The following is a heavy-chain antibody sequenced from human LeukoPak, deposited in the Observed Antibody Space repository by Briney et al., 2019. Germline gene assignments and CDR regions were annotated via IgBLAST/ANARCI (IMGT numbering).Heavy chain of an antibody. D-gene: IGHD4-17*01. CDR3: VRDRSRTTVTRFDS. V-gene: IGHV3-7*01. CDR2: INEDGSEK. CDR1: RFSLITFR. J-gene: IGHJ4*02. Sequence: GGSLRLSCVVPRFSLITFRLSSVCQAPGKGLEWVANINEDGSEKNYVDSVKGRFTISRDNAKNSLFLQMNSLRAEDTALYYCVRDRSRTTVTRFDSWGQGILVTVSS.